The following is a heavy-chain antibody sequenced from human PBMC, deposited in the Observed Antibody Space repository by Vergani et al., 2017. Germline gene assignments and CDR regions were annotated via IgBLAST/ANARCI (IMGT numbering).Heavy chain of an antibody. CDR1: GGSFTSYH. J-gene: IGHJ6*03. CDR2: IEHTGRP. Sequence: QVQLQQWGGGLLKPSETLSLTCVVNGGSFTSYHWTWIRQSPGEGLEWVGEIEHTGRPDYNPSLKSRLTMSVNKSRNQFSLTLNSVTATDTAIYFCARVNTETSGHLYYYYYMDVWGQGTAVTVS. V-gene: IGHV4-34*01. CDR3: ARVNTETSGHLYYYYYMDV. D-gene: IGHD4-11*01.